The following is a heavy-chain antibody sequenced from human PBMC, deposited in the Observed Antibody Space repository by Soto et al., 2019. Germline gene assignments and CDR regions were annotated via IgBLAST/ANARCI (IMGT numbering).Heavy chain of an antibody. V-gene: IGHV4-59*08. Sequence: QVQLQESGPGLVKPSETLSLTCTVSGGSISSYYWSWIRQPPGKGLEWIGCIYYTGSTNYNPSLKSRVTISVDTSKNQFSLKLSSVTAADTAVYYCARRRSGGWYYFDYWGQGTLVTVSS. CDR2: IYYTGST. CDR1: GGSISSYY. CDR3: ARRRSGGWYYFDY. J-gene: IGHJ4*02. D-gene: IGHD6-19*01.